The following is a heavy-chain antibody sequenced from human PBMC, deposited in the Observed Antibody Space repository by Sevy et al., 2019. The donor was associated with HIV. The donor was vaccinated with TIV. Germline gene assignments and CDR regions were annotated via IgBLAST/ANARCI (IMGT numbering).Heavy chain of an antibody. CDR1: GFTVSISY. Sequence: GGSLRLSCVASGFTVSISYMSWVRQGPGKGLEWVSAIHSGCSTHYVDSVKGRFTISRDNSKNTVYLQMNSLRAEDTAVYYCARGGYYGLDVWGQGTTVTVSS. CDR3: ARGGYYGLDV. J-gene: IGHJ6*02. D-gene: IGHD2-15*01. CDR2: IHSGCST. V-gene: IGHV3-53*01.